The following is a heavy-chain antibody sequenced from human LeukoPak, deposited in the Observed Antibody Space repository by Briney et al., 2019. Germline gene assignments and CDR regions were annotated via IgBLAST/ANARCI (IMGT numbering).Heavy chain of an antibody. CDR1: GGSFSGYY. CDR2: INHSGST. V-gene: IGHV4-34*01. J-gene: IGHJ4*02. D-gene: IGHD3-9*01. Sequence: SETLSLACAVYGGSFSGYYWSWLRQPPGKGLEWIGEINHSGSTNYNPSLKSRVTISVDTSKNQFSLKLSSVTAADTAVYYCARYRKYYDILTGYSHGFDYSGQGTLVTVSS. CDR3: ARYRKYYDILTGYSHGFDY.